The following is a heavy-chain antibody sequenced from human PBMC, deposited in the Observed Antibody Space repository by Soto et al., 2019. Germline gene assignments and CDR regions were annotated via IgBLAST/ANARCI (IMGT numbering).Heavy chain of an antibody. Sequence: PSETLSLTCTESGGSISSGGYYWSWIRQHPGKGLEWIGYIYYSGSTYYNPSLKSRVTISVDTSKNQFSLKLSSVTAADTAVYYCARARRVRSPYNWFDPWGQGTLVTVSS. CDR2: IYYSGST. CDR1: GGSISSGGYY. CDR3: ARARRVRSPYNWFDP. D-gene: IGHD6-6*01. J-gene: IGHJ5*02. V-gene: IGHV4-31*03.